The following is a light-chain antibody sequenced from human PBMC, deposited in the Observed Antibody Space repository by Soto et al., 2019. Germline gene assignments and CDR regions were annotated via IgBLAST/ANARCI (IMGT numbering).Light chain of an antibody. CDR2: DAS. J-gene: IGKJ4*01. V-gene: IGKV3-11*01. Sequence: EIVLTQSPATLSLSPGERATLSCRASQSVSSSLAWYQQKPGQAPRLLIFDASTMATGIPARFSGSGSGTDFTLTISRLEPEDFAVYYCQQRSNWPPLAFGGGTKVEIK. CDR3: QQRSNWPPLA. CDR1: QSVSSS.